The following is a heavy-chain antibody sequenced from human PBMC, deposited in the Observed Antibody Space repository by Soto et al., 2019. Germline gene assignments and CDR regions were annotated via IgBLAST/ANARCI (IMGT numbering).Heavy chain of an antibody. Sequence: GASVKVSCKTSGYTFNTSGISWVRQAPGQGLEWVGWIGPDNGNRKSAQRLQGRVTLTTDTSASTAYMELRSLTSDDTAMYYCATDTESNRYNDWGQRTLVTVSS. CDR1: GYTFNTSG. V-gene: IGHV1-18*01. CDR2: IGPDNGNR. D-gene: IGHD1-20*01. J-gene: IGHJ1*01. CDR3: ATDTESNRYND.